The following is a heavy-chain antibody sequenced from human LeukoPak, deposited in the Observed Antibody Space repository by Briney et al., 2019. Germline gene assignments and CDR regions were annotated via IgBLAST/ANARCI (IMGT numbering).Heavy chain of an antibody. D-gene: IGHD6-19*01. V-gene: IGHV3-30*04. CDR1: GFTFSSYA. Sequence: GRSLRLSCAASGFTFSSYAMHWVRQAPGKGLEWVAVISYDGSNKYYADSVKGRFTTSRDNSKNTLYLQMNSLRAEDTAVYYCARDPAVAGPGDYWGQGTLVTVSS. CDR2: ISYDGSNK. J-gene: IGHJ4*02. CDR3: ARDPAVAGPGDY.